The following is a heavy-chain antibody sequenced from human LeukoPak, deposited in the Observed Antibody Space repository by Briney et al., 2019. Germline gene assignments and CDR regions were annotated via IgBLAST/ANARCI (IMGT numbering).Heavy chain of an antibody. V-gene: IGHV1-18*01. CDR1: GYTFTSYG. J-gene: IGHJ4*02. CDR2: VSAYADDT. D-gene: IGHD2-15*01. Sequence: ASVKVSCKASGYTFTSYGISWVRQAPGQGLEWMGWVSAYADDTNYVQKFQGRVTMTTDTSTSTAYMELRSLRSNDTAVYYCARDCIGCHGFDYWGQGTLVTVSS. CDR3: ARDCIGCHGFDY.